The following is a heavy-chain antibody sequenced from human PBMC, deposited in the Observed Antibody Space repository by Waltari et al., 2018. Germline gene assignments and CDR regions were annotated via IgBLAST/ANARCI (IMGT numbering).Heavy chain of an antibody. CDR1: GGSISSYY. Sequence: QVQLQESGPGLVKPSETLSLTCTVSGGSISSYYWSWIRQPPGKGLEWIGYIYYSVSTNYNPSLKSRVTISVDTSKNQFSLKLSSVTAADTAVYYCARRRRADYYPFDYWGQGTLVTVSS. V-gene: IGHV4-59*01. D-gene: IGHD3-22*01. CDR3: ARRRRADYYPFDY. J-gene: IGHJ4*02. CDR2: IYYSVST.